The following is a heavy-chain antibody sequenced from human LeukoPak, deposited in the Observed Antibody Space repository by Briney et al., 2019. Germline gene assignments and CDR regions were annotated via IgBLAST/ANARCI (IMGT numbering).Heavy chain of an antibody. D-gene: IGHD6-13*01. CDR1: GFTFDDYA. J-gene: IGHJ4*02. Sequence: GGSLRHSCAASGFTFDDYAMHWVRQAPGKGLEWVSGISWNSGSIGYADSVKGRFTISRDNAKNSLYLQMNSLRAEDTALYYCAKDRPSSSWYEVAFDYWGQGTLVTVSS. V-gene: IGHV3-9*01. CDR2: ISWNSGSI. CDR3: AKDRPSSSWYEVAFDY.